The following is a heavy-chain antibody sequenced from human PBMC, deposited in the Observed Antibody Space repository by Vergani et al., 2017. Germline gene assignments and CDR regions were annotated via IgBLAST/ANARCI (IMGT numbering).Heavy chain of an antibody. Sequence: QVQLQESGPGLVKPSQTLSLTCTVSGGSISSGSYYWSWIRQPAGKGLEWIGRIYTSGSTNYNPSLKSRVTLSVDTSKNQFSLKLSSVTAADTAVYYCARALPQVADAFDIWGQGTMVTVSS. CDR1: GGSISSGSYY. V-gene: IGHV4-61*02. D-gene: IGHD5-12*01. CDR2: IYTSGST. CDR3: ARALPQVADAFDI. J-gene: IGHJ3*02.